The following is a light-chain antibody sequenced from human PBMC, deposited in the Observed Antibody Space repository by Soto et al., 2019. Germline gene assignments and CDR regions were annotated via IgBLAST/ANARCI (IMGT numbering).Light chain of an antibody. CDR1: SSNIGSFYD. J-gene: IGLJ2*01. V-gene: IGLV1-40*01. CDR2: GDN. Sequence: QSVLTQPPSVSGAPGQRVTIPCTGSSSNIGSFYDVHWYQQLPGAVPKLLIYGDNNRPSGVPDRFSGSKSGTSASLAITGVQAGDEGDYFWQFYDNILGYFFFGGGTKLTVL. CDR3: QFYDNILGYFF.